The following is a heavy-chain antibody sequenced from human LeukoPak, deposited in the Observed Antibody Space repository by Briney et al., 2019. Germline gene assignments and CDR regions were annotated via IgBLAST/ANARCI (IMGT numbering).Heavy chain of an antibody. J-gene: IGHJ4*02. CDR1: GGSISSGDYY. V-gene: IGHV4-39*07. CDR2: INHSGST. Sequence: PSETLSLTCTVSGGSISSGDYYWSWIRQPPGKGLEWIGEINHSGSTNYNPSLKSRVTISVDTSKNQFSLKLSSVTAADTAVYYCARGSAKFSYWGQGTLVTVSS. CDR3: ARGSAKFSY.